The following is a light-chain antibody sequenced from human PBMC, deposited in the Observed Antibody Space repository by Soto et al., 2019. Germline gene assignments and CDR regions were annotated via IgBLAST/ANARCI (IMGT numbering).Light chain of an antibody. CDR3: QQLHSYPRT. CDR1: QGISSY. J-gene: IGKJ1*01. V-gene: IGKV1-9*01. Sequence: ETQGISSYSSWYQQQXRKRRDLLIYAAPXLKSGPAARFSGSASATDFPLTTSSLQTADFATYYCQQLHSYPRTFGQGTNVDIK. CDR2: AAP.